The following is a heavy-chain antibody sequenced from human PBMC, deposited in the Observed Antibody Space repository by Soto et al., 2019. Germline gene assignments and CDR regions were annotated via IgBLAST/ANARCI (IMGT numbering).Heavy chain of an antibody. CDR3: ARDWTGDTCPCLDV. Sequence: EVQLLESGGGLVQPGGSLRLSWAAAGFTFSNYALTWVRQSPGKGLEWVSTFSGSGGSTDYADSVRGRFTISRDNSKNTLFMQMNSLRVEDTAIYYCARDWTGDTCPCLDVWGQGTTVSVS. J-gene: IGHJ6*02. V-gene: IGHV3-23*01. CDR1: GFTFSNYA. CDR2: FSGSGGST. D-gene: IGHD3-3*01.